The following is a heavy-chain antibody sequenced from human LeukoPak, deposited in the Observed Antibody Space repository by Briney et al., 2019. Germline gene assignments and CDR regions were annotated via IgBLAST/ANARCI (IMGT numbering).Heavy chain of an antibody. CDR1: GYGFTVYY. D-gene: IGHD2-2*01. V-gene: IGHV1-2*02. Sequence: ASVTVSFTRSGYGFTVYYIHWGRQAPGEGREWVGWMNPKSGGILYAQRFPSSVTLTRDTSTSTAYMALSRLTSDDTALYYCARVGHPTDFVAVPAAHSHLGTFDYWGQGTLVTVSS. CDR2: MNPKSGGI. CDR3: ARVGHPTDFVAVPAAHSHLGTFDY. J-gene: IGHJ4*02.